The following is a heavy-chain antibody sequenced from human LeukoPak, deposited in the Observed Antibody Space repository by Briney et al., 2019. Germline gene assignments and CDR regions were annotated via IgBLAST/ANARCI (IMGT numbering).Heavy chain of an antibody. V-gene: IGHV1-18*01. CDR2: ISAYNGNT. Sequence: GASVKVSCKASGYTFTSYGISWVRQAPGPGLEWMGWISAYNGNTNYAQKLQGRVTMTTDTSTSTAYMELRSLRSDDTALYYCATPHLSPGVFDVWGQGTMVTVSS. J-gene: IGHJ3*01. CDR1: GYTFTSYG. CDR3: ATPHLSPGVFDV. D-gene: IGHD2-8*01.